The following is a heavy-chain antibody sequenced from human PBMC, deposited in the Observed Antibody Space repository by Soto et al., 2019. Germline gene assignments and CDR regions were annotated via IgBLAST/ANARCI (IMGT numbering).Heavy chain of an antibody. J-gene: IGHJ4*02. CDR2: GSHTGNT. CDR1: SGSITSSNG. CDR3: ARNRYGGYDFDY. Sequence: QVQLQESGPGLVKPSGTLSLTCAVSSGSITSSNGWSWVRQPPGKGLESIGEGSHTGNTNYIPSPKSRVTISVEKSRNQFSLRLSSVTAADTAVYYCARNRYGGYDFDYWGQGTLVTVSS. D-gene: IGHD5-12*01. V-gene: IGHV4-4*02.